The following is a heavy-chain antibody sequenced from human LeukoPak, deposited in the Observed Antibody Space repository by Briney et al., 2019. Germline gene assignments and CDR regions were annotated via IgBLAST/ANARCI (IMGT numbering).Heavy chain of an antibody. CDR2: ISAYNGNT. CDR1: GYTFTSYG. V-gene: IGHV1-18*01. J-gene: IGHJ6*02. Sequence: ASVKVSCKASGYTFTSYGISWVRQAPGQGLEWMGWISAYNGNTNYAQKLQGRVTMTTDTSTSTAYMELRSLRSDDTAVYYCARDQDQWLVLYYYGMDVWGQGTTVTV. D-gene: IGHD6-19*01. CDR3: ARDQDQWLVLYYYGMDV.